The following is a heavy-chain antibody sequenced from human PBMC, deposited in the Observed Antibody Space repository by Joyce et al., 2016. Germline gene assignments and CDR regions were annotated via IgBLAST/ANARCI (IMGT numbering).Heavy chain of an antibody. V-gene: IGHV1-3*01. CDR3: ARGSSALTYFDF. CDR2: INAGNCNT. J-gene: IGHJ4*02. CDR1: GYTFTGHT. Sequence: QVQLVQSGAEVKKPGASVKVSCKASGYTFTGHTIHWVRQAPGQSLEWMGWINAGNCNTRFSQKFQGRVTVSRDTSANTAYMEVSSLRSEDTAVYYCARGSSALTYFDFWGQGTLVTVSS. D-gene: IGHD3-10*01.